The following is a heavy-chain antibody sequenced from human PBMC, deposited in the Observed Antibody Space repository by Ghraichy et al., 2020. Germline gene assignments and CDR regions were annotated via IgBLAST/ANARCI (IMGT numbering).Heavy chain of an antibody. CDR2: IYSGGSA. Sequence: ETLSLTCVASGFTVRSNSMTWVRQAPGKGLEWVSVIYSGGSAFYADSVKGRFTMSRDNSKNTLYLQMNSLRAEDTAIYYCARHYCSSSSCTRHYYYYYYYMDVWGKGTPVTVSS. CDR1: GFTVRSNS. V-gene: IGHV3-53*01. D-gene: IGHD2-2*01. J-gene: IGHJ6*03. CDR3: ARHYCSSSSCTRHYYYYYYYMDV.